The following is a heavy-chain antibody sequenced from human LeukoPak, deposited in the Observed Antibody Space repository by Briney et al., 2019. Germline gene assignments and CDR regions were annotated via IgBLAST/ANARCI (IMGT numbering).Heavy chain of an antibody. CDR2: ISSSGAVI. Sequence: PGGSLRLSCAASAFTFSGYSMNWVRQAPGKGLEWISYISSSGAVIYYADSVKGRFTISRDNAKNLLYLQMNSLRAEDTSVYYCARTQTYAYFDYWGQGALVTVSS. J-gene: IGHJ4*02. CDR1: AFTFSGYS. D-gene: IGHD3-16*01. CDR3: ARTQTYAYFDY. V-gene: IGHV3-48*01.